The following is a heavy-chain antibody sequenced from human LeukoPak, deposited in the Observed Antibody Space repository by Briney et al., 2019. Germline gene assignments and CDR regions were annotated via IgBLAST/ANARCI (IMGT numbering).Heavy chain of an antibody. CDR1: GGSISSYY. J-gene: IGHJ4*02. V-gene: IGHV4-39*07. CDR3: ARGRPTVVTSFVDY. D-gene: IGHD4-23*01. Sequence: PSETLSLTCTVSGGSISSYYWSWIRQPPGKGLEWIGSIYYSGSTYYNPSLKSRVTISVDTSKNQFSLKLSSVTAADTAVYYCARGRPTVVTSFVDYWGQGTLVTVSS. CDR2: IYYSGST.